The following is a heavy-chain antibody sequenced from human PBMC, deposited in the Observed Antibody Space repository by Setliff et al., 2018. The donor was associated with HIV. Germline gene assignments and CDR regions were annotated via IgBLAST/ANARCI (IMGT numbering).Heavy chain of an antibody. CDR3: ARHRGFSGDFDH. V-gene: IGHV4-39*01. D-gene: IGHD3-10*01. CDR2: IYYSGST. Sequence: SETLSLTCTVSGGSISSSRYYWGWIRQPPGKGLEWIGTIYYSGSTYYNPSLKSRVTISEDTSKNQFSLKLTSVTAADTAVYYCARHRGFSGDFDHWGQGTLVTVSS. J-gene: IGHJ4*02. CDR1: GGSISSSRYY.